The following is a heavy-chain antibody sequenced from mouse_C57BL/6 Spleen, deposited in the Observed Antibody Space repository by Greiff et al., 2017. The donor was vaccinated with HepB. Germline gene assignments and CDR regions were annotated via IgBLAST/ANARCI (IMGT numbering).Heavy chain of an antibody. D-gene: IGHD2-2*01. J-gene: IGHJ2*01. CDR3: TSYYGYDEYYFDY. Sequence: VQLVESGAELVRPGASVTLSCKASGYTFTDYEMHWVKQTPVHGLEWIGAIDPETGGTAYNQKFKGKAILTADKSSSTAYMELRSLTSEDSAVYYCTSYYGYDEYYFDYWGQGTTLTVSS. CDR1: GYTFTDYE. CDR2: IDPETGGT. V-gene: IGHV1-15*01.